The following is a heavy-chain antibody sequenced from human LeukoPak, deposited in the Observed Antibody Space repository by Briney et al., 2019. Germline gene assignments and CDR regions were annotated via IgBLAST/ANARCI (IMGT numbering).Heavy chain of an antibody. Sequence: GGSLRLSCAASGFTFISSWMTWVRQAPGKGLEWVGRIRSTPDGGATDYAAPVKGRFTISRDDSKNTLHLQMSSLRTEDTAVYYCATDLLFGYCTATSCANYWGQGTLVTVSS. CDR2: IRSTPDGGAT. V-gene: IGHV3-15*01. D-gene: IGHD2-2*03. CDR3: ATDLLFGYCTATSCANY. CDR1: GFTFISSW. J-gene: IGHJ4*02.